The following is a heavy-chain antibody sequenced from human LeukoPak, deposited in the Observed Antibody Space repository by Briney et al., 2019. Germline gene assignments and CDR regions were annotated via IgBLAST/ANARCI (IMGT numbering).Heavy chain of an antibody. Sequence: TGGSLRLSCAASGFPFSWYAMSWVDQPPPKGREWVSAMIGSGGSTYSAGSVKGRFTISRENSKTSLYLQMTSLRAEDTAVYYCAKIDTYFGNYFDYGGQGTLVTVSS. CDR1: GFPFSWYA. J-gene: IGHJ4*02. CDR2: MIGSGGST. D-gene: IGHD2/OR15-2a*01. CDR3: AKIDTYFGNYFDY. V-gene: IGHV3-23*01.